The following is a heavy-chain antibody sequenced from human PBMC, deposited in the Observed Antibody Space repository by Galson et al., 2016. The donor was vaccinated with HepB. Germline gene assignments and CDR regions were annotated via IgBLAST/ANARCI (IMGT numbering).Heavy chain of an antibody. CDR3: TRGYMQNGMNV. CDR2: TYYRSKWCN. D-gene: IGHD5-24*01. J-gene: IGHJ6*02. CDR1: GDSVTSDNTC. Sequence: CAISGDSVTSDNTCWNWIRQSPSRGLEWLGRTYYRSKWCNDYADSVKSRITVTSDTSKNQFSLQLDSVTPDDTATYFCTRGYMQNGMNVWGQGTTVTVS. V-gene: IGHV6-1*01.